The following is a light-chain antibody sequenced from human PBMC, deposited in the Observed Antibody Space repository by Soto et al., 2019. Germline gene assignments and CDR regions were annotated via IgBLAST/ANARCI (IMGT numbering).Light chain of an antibody. CDR2: GAS. V-gene: IGKV3-15*01. J-gene: IGKJ1*01. CDR1: QSVSGN. CDR3: QQYNNWPRT. Sequence: ETVMTQSPATLSVSTGERATLSCRASQSVSGNLAWYQQKPGQAPRLLIYGASTRATGIPARFSGSGCGTEFTLTISSLQSEDFAVYYCQQYNNWPRTFGQGTKVEIK.